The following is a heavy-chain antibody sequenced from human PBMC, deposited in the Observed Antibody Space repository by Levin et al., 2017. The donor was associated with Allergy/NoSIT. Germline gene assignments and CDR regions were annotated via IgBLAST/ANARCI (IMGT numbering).Heavy chain of an antibody. CDR2: ISGSGGST. Sequence: GGSLRLSCAASGFTFTNYAMNWVRQAPGKGLEWVAAISGSGGSTHYADSVKGRFTISRDNSKSTLYLQMDSLRAEDTSVYYCAKGGARYFDGPQSSIFDYWGQGTLVTVSS. CDR1: GFTFTNYA. CDR3: AKGGARYFDGPQSSIFDY. J-gene: IGHJ4*02. V-gene: IGHV3-23*01. D-gene: IGHD3-9*01.